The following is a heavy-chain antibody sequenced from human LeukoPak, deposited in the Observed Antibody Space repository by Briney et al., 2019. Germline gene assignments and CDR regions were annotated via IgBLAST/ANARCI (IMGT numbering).Heavy chain of an antibody. CDR2: ISAYNGNT. V-gene: IGHV1-18*01. J-gene: IGHJ4*02. CDR1: GYTFTSYG. CDR3: ARTDIVVVPAGGGGVFSHNDY. D-gene: IGHD2-2*01. Sequence: ASVKVSCKASGYTFTSYGISWVRQAPGQGLEWMGWISAYNGNTNYAQKLQGRDTMTTDTSTNTAYMELRSLRSDDTAVYYCARTDIVVVPAGGGGVFSHNDYWGQGTLVTVSS.